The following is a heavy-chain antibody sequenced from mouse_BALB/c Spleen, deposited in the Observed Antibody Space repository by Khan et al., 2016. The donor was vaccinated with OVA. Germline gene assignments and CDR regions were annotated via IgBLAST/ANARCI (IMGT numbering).Heavy chain of an antibody. CDR1: GYTFTSYW. D-gene: IGHD1-1*01. Sequence: DLVKPGASVKLSCKASGYTFTSYWINWIKQRPGQGLEWIGRISPGSGTPYYNEMFKGKATLTVDISSNTAYIQLSSLSSEASAVYFCARENYYGSSHYAMDYWGQGTSVTVSS. J-gene: IGHJ4*01. CDR3: ARENYYGSSHYAMDY. CDR2: ISPGSGTP. V-gene: IGHV1S41*01.